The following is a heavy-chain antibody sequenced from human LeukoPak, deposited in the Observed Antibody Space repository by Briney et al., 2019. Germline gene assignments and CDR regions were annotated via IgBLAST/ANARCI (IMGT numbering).Heavy chain of an antibody. J-gene: IGHJ5*02. Sequence: PGASLRLSCAASGFTFSSYAMHWVRQAPGKGLEWVAVISYDGSNKYYADSVKGRFTISRDNSKNTLYLQMNSLRAEDTAVYYCAREGVGCSGGSCYNWFDPWGQGTLVTVSS. D-gene: IGHD2-15*01. CDR1: GFTFSSYA. V-gene: IGHV3-30*04. CDR2: ISYDGSNK. CDR3: AREGVGCSGGSCYNWFDP.